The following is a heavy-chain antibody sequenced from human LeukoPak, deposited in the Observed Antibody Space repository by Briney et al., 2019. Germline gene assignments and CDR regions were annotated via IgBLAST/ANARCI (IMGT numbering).Heavy chain of an antibody. CDR2: INAGNGNT. D-gene: IGHD6-19*01. V-gene: IGHV1-3*01. J-gene: IGHJ5*02. CDR1: GYTFTTYA. CDR3: ARDLEYRSRGWYL. Sequence: ASVKVSCKASGYTFTTYAMHWVRQAPGQRLEWMGWINAGNGNTKYSQKFQGRVTITRDTSARTAYMELSSLRSEDTAVYYCARDLEYRSRGWYLWGQGTLVTVSS.